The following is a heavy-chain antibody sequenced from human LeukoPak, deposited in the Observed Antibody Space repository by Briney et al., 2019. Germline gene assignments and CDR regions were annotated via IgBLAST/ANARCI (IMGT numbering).Heavy chain of an antibody. CDR2: INPSGGST. J-gene: IGHJ5*02. V-gene: IGHV1-46*01. D-gene: IGHD2-21*02. CDR1: GYTFTSYY. Sequence: GASVKVSCKASGYTFTSYYMRWVRQAPGQGLEWMGIINPSGGSTSYAQKFQGRVTMTRDTSTSTVYMELSSLRSEDTAVYYCARDRIVVVTAVTPYNWFDPWGQGTLVTVSS. CDR3: ARDRIVVVTAVTPYNWFDP.